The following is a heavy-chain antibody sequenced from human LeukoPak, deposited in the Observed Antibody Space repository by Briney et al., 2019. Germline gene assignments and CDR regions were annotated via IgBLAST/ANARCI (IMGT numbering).Heavy chain of an antibody. Sequence: HPGGSLRLSCAASGFTFSSYWMPWVRQAPGKGLVWVSRINSDGSSTSYADSVKGRFTISRDNAKDTLYLQMNSLRAEDTAVYYCAQEGDYYGDFRFDYWGQGTLVTVSS. CDR1: GFTFSSYW. D-gene: IGHD4-17*01. V-gene: IGHV3-74*01. J-gene: IGHJ4*02. CDR2: INSDGSST. CDR3: AQEGDYYGDFRFDY.